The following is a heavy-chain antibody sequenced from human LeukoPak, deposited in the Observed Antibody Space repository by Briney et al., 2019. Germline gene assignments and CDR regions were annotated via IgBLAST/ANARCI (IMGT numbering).Heavy chain of an antibody. CDR3: AREHYDSRGYYYDY. V-gene: IGHV1-69*05. Sequence: GASVKVSCKASGGTFSSYAISWVRQAPGQGLEWMGRIIPIFGTANYAQKFQGRVTITTDESTSTAYMELSSLRSEDTAVYYCAREHYDSRGYYYDYWGQGTLVTVSS. D-gene: IGHD3-22*01. J-gene: IGHJ4*02. CDR2: IIPIFGTA. CDR1: GGTFSSYA.